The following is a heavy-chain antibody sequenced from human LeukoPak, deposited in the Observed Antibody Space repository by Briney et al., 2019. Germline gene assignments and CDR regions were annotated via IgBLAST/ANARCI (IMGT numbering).Heavy chain of an antibody. V-gene: IGHV3-23*01. CDR1: GFTFTTSG. CDR2: ISGSDSGGKT. J-gene: IGHJ3*02. CDR3: SKTSAFDI. Sequence: GGSLRLSCAASGFTFTTSGMNWVRQAPGKGLEWVSSISGSDSGGKTFYADSVKGRFTISRDNSKNTVYMQMNSLRAEDTALYFCSKTSAFDIWGQGQWLPSLQ.